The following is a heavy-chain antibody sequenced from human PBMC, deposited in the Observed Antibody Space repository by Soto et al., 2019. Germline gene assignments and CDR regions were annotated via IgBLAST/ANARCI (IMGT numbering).Heavy chain of an antibody. V-gene: IGHV3-23*01. CDR3: AKGYYDFWSGYYTGLDY. CDR1: GFTFRSYA. D-gene: IGHD3-3*01. Sequence: EVQLLESGGGLVQPGGSLRLSCAASGFTFRSYAMSWVRQAPGKGLEWVSAISGSGGNTYYADSVKGRFTISRDNSKNTLYLQMNSLRAEDTAVYYCAKGYYDFWSGYYTGLDYWGQGTLVTVSS. CDR2: ISGSGGNT. J-gene: IGHJ4*02.